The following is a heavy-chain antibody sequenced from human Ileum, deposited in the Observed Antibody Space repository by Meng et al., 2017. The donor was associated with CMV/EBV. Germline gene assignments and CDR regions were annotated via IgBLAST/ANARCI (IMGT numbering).Heavy chain of an antibody. CDR1: YA. J-gene: IGHJ4*02. Sequence: YALSWVRQAPGQGLEWMGGIIPIFGTANYAKNFQGRVTITTDESRSTAYMELSSLRSEDTAVYYCARIGLCSGTTCYTGDYSSRHFDYWGQGTLVTVSS. CDR2: IIPIFGTA. V-gene: IGHV1-69*05. D-gene: IGHD2-2*02. CDR3: ARIGLCSGTTCYTGDYSSRHFDY.